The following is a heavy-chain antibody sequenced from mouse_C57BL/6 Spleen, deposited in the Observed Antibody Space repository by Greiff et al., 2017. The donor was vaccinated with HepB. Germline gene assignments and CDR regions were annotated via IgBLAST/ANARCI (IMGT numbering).Heavy chain of an antibody. D-gene: IGHD4-1*01. CDR1: GYSFTGYY. J-gene: IGHJ4*01. CDR3: ARPETGTGAMDY. CDR2: INPSTGGT. V-gene: IGHV1-42*01. Sequence: EVKLQESGPELVKPGASVKISCKASGYSFTGYYMNWVKQSPEKSLEWIGEINPSTGGTTYNQKFKAKATLTVDKSSSTAYMQLKSLTSEDSAVYYCARPETGTGAMDYWGQGTSVTVSS.